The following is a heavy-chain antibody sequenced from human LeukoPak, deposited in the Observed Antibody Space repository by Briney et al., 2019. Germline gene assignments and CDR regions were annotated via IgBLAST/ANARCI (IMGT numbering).Heavy chain of an antibody. D-gene: IGHD3-22*01. CDR2: IRYGGNSN. Sequence: GGSLRLSCAASGFTFRSYGMHWVRQAPGKGLEWVAFIRYGGNSNYYADSVKGRFTISRDNSRSTLYLQMNSLRAEDTAVYYCAKEEVISGNHGVYFDYWGQGTLVTVSS. V-gene: IGHV3-30*02. J-gene: IGHJ4*02. CDR1: GFTFRSYG. CDR3: AKEEVISGNHGVYFDY.